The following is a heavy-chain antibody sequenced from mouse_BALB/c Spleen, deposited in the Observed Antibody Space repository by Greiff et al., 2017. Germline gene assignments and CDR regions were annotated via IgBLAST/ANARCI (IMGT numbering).Heavy chain of an antibody. D-gene: IGHD3-1*01. CDR3: ARLGELGLPFAY. Sequence: QVQLQQSGAELVRPGVSVKISCKGSGYTFTDYAMHWVKQSHAKSLEWIGVISTYYGDASYNQKFKGKATMTVDNSSSTAYMELRSLTSEDSAVYYCARLGELGLPFAYWGQGTLVTVSA. V-gene: IGHV1S137*01. CDR2: ISTYYGDA. CDR1: GYTFTDYA. J-gene: IGHJ3*01.